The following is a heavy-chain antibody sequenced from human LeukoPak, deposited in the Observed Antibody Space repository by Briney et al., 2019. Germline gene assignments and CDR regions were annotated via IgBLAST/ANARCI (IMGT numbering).Heavy chain of an antibody. J-gene: IGHJ4*02. CDR1: AFAFSCYS. V-gene: IGHV3-48*02. D-gene: IGHD6-13*01. Sequence: PGGSLRLSCAASAFAFSCYSMNWVRLAPGKGLEWVSYISRSSSILYYADSVKGRFTISRDNAKNSLYLQMNSLRDEDTAVYYCARDHSSSWTFDYWGQGTLVTVSS. CDR2: ISRSSSIL. CDR3: ARDHSSSWTFDY.